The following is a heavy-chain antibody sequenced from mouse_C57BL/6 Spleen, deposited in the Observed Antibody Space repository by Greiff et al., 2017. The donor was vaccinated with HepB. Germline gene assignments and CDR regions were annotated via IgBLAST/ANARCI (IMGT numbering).Heavy chain of an antibody. CDR1: GYTFTDHT. CDR2: IYPRDGST. CDR3: ARNGGNYPYAMDY. Sequence: VQLQQSDAELVKPGASVKISCKVSGYTFTDHTIHWMKQRPEQGLEWIGYIYPRDGSTKYNEKFKGKATLTADKSSSTAYMQLNSLTSEDSAVYCCARNGGNYPYAMDYWGQGTSVTVSS. D-gene: IGHD1-1*02. J-gene: IGHJ4*01. V-gene: IGHV1-78*01.